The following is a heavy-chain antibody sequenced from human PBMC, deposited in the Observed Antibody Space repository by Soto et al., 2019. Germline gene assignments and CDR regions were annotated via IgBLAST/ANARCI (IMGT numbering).Heavy chain of an antibody. V-gene: IGHV3-74*01. D-gene: IGHD3-10*01. CDR2: INDYGTTI. Sequence: GGSLRLSCAASGFNLGSYWMHWVRQAPGKGLVWVSRINDYGTTINYAESVEGRFTISRDDAKSEVYLQMNNLRAEDTAVYYCASPMVRIALDIWGQGTMVT. CDR3: ASPMVRIALDI. J-gene: IGHJ3*02. CDR1: GFNLGSYW.